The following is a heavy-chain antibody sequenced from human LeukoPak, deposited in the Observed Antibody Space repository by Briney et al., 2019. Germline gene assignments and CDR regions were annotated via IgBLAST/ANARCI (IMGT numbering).Heavy chain of an antibody. CDR3: AKAGDTTGYYPAYYYYMDV. J-gene: IGHJ6*03. Sequence: GGSLRLSCGVSGFTISGHTLHWVRQAPGKGLEWVSSISSGGNYIHYADSVKGRFTISRDNANNSLYLRMNSLRAEDTAVYYCAKAGDTTGYYPAYYYYMDVWGKGTTVTVSS. CDR1: GFTISGHT. D-gene: IGHD3-22*01. CDR2: ISSGGNYI. V-gene: IGHV3-21*01.